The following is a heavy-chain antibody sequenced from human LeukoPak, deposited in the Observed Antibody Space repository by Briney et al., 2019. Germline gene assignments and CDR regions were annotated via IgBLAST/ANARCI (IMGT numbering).Heavy chain of an antibody. Sequence: SETLSLTCAVYGGSFSSYYWTWVRQTPGKGLEWIGEINPNGYTNYNSSLKSRVTISVDTSKNQFSLKLNSVTAADTAVYYCARMSDSSSWGFDYWGQGTLATVSS. CDR2: INPNGYT. J-gene: IGHJ4*02. V-gene: IGHV4-34*01. D-gene: IGHD3-22*01. CDR1: GGSFSSYY. CDR3: ARMSDSSSWGFDY.